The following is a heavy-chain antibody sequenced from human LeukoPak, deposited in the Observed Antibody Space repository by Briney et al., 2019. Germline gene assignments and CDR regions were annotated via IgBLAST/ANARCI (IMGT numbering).Heavy chain of an antibody. CDR2: IIPILGTA. D-gene: IGHD6-6*01. CDR3: ARGSIAAPNWFDP. J-gene: IGHJ5*02. CDR1: GGTFSSYA. Sequence: ASVKVSCKASGGTFSSYAISWVRQAPGQGLEWMGGIIPILGTANYAQKFQGRVTITADESTSTAYMELSSLRSEDTAVYYCARGSIAAPNWFDPWGQGTLVTVSS. V-gene: IGHV1-69*13.